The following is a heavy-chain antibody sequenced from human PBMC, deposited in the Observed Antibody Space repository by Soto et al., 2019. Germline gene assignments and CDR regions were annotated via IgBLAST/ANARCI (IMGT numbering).Heavy chain of an antibody. V-gene: IGHV3-7*01. D-gene: IGHD2-15*01. CDR2: IKEDGSEK. J-gene: IGHJ4*02. CDR1: GFTFSTYW. CDR3: TRDRVYCSGGTCYSVLDY. Sequence: EVQLVESGGGLVQPGGSLRLSCAASGFTFSTYWMNWVRQAPGKGLEWVASIKEDGSEKYYVDSVKGRFTISRDNAKNSLYLQMNSLRAEDTAVYYCTRDRVYCSGGTCYSVLDYWGQGILVTVSS.